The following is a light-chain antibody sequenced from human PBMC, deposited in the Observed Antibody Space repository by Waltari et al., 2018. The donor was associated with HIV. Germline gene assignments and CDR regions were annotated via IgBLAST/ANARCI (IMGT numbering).Light chain of an antibody. J-gene: IGKJ1*01. V-gene: IGKV1-5*03. Sequence: DIQMTQSPSTLSASVGDRVTITCRASRDISNWLAWYQQKPGKAPKLRIYKASTLESGVPSRFSGSGSGTEFTLTINSRQPDDFASYSCQQYKGYPWTFGQGTKVEIK. CDR2: KAS. CDR1: RDISNW. CDR3: QQYKGYPWT.